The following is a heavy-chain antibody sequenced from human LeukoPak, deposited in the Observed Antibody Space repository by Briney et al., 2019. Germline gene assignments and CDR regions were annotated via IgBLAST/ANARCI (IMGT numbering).Heavy chain of an antibody. CDR2: IYYGGST. D-gene: IGHD3-10*01. V-gene: IGHV4-39*07. J-gene: IGHJ4*02. Sequence: SETLSLTCSVSGDSISSRIYYWGWTRQPPGKGLEWIGNIYYGGSTSYNPSLKSRVNISMDTSKNQFSLKLSSVTVADTAVYYCAREAISGVYVSAKKESADYWGQGTLVTVSS. CDR1: GDSISSRIYY. CDR3: AREAISGVYVSAKKESADY.